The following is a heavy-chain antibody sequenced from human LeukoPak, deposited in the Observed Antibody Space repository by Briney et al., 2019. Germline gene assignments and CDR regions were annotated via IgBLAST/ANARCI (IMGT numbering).Heavy chain of an antibody. CDR3: ARERKSGWLSRTYNFDC. D-gene: IGHD5-12*01. CDR2: ISSSGSTI. Sequence: PGGSLRLSCAASGFTFSDYYMSWIRQAPGKGLEWVSYISSSGSTIYYADSVKGRFTISRDNAKNSLYLQMNSLRAEDTAVYYCARERKSGWLSRTYNFDCWGQGTLVTVSS. CDR1: GFTFSDYY. J-gene: IGHJ4*02. V-gene: IGHV3-11*04.